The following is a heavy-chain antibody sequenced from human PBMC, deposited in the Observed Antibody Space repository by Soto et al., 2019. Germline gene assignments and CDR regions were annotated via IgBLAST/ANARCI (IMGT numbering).Heavy chain of an antibody. Sequence: QVQLVQSGAEVKKPGSSVKVSCKASGGTFSSYAINWVRQAPGQGLEWMGGIIPIFGTANYAQKFQGRVTIAADESRSTAYMERSSLRSADTAVYYCARGSGGSSYYYYGMDVWGQGTTVTVSS. CDR3: ARGSGGSSYYYYGMDV. V-gene: IGHV1-69*12. J-gene: IGHJ6*02. CDR2: IIPIFGTA. D-gene: IGHD2-15*01. CDR1: GGTFSSYA.